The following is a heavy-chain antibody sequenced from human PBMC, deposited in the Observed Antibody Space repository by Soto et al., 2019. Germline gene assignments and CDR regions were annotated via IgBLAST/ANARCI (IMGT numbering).Heavy chain of an antibody. CDR1: GGTFSSYT. D-gene: IGHD2-2*01. Sequence: SVKVSCKASGGTFSSYTISWVRQAPGQGLEWMGRIIPILGIANYAQKFQGRVTITADKSTSTAYMELSSLRSEDTAVYYCAIHSLVVPAAMALDVWGKGTTVTVSS. V-gene: IGHV1-69*02. CDR2: IIPILGIA. CDR3: AIHSLVVPAAMALDV. J-gene: IGHJ6*04.